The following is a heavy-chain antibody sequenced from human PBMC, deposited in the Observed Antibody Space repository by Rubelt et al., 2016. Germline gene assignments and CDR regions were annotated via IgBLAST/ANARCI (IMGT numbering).Heavy chain of an antibody. J-gene: IGHJ4*02. V-gene: IGHV4-38-2*02. CDR1: GYSISSGYY. CDR3: ARESPAYCDSQPYFDY. D-gene: IGHD3-22*01. CDR2: IYHSGST. Sequence: QVQLQESGPGLVKPSETLSLTCTVSGYSISSGYYWGWIRQPPGKGLEWIGSIYHSGSTYYNPSLKFRVPISVETSKNQFSLKLSPGTAADTAVYYCARESPAYCDSQPYFDYWGQGTLVTVSS.